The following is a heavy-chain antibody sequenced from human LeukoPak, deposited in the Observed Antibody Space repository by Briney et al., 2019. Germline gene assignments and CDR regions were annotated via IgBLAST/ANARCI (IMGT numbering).Heavy chain of an antibody. Sequence: PGESLKISCXVSGYSFTGQWIAWVRQMPGRGLEWMGIVYPDDSDTIYNPSFQGQVTLSADKSINTAYLQWSSVRASDTAIYYCARRIGYNRFDPWGQGTLVTVSS. CDR2: VYPDDSDT. D-gene: IGHD3-10*01. V-gene: IGHV5-51*01. CDR1: GYSFTGQW. J-gene: IGHJ5*02. CDR3: ARRIGYNRFDP.